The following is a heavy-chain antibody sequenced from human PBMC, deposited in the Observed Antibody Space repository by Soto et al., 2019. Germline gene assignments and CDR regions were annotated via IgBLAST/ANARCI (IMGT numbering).Heavy chain of an antibody. CDR3: ARDLGTYYYDSSGPLMVWYGMDV. Sequence: GASVKVSCKASGYTFTGYYMHWVRQAPGQGLEWMGIINPSGGSTSYAQKFQGRVTMTRDTSTSTVYMELSSLRSEDTAVYYCARDLGTYYYDSSGPLMVWYGMDVWGQGTTVTVSS. J-gene: IGHJ6*02. D-gene: IGHD3-22*01. V-gene: IGHV1-46*01. CDR1: GYTFTGYY. CDR2: INPSGGST.